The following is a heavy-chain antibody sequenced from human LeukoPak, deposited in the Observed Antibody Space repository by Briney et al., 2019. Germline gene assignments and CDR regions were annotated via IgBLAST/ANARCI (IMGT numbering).Heavy chain of an antibody. CDR2: LSGSGITT. CDR1: GFTFSDSA. Sequence: PGGSLRLSCAASGFTFSDSAMSWVRQAPGKGLEWVSTLSGSGITTYYADSVKGRFTISRDNSKNTLYLQMNTLRAEDSALYYCAKGISSSGWSYFDYWGHGPLVTVSS. V-gene: IGHV3-23*01. CDR3: AKGISSSGWSYFDY. D-gene: IGHD6-19*01. J-gene: IGHJ4*01.